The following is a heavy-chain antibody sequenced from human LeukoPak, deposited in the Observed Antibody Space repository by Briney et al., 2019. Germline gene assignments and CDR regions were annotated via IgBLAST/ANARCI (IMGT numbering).Heavy chain of an antibody. CDR1: GYTFTSYG. J-gene: IGHJ4*02. V-gene: IGHV1-18*01. Sequence: ASVKVSCKASGYTFTSYGISWVRQAPGQGLEWMGWISAYNGNTNYAQKLQGRVTMTTDTSASTAYMELRSLRSDDTAVYYCARHVPKTYYYDSSGFFFDYWGQGTLVTVSS. CDR3: ARHVPKTYYYDSSGFFFDY. D-gene: IGHD3-22*01. CDR2: ISAYNGNT.